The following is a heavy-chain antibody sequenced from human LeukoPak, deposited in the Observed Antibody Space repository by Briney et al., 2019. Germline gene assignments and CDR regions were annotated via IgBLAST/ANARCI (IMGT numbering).Heavy chain of an antibody. CDR3: ATEIHRGSGIAAV. D-gene: IGHD6-25*01. V-gene: IGHV1-69*13. J-gene: IGHJ4*02. CDR1: GGTFSSYA. CDR2: IIPIFGTA. Sequence: ASVKVSCTASGGTFSSYAISWVRQAPGQGLEWMGGIIPIFGTANYAQKFQGRVTITADEPTSTAYMELSSLRSEDTAVYYCATEIHRGSGIAAVWGQGTLVTVSS.